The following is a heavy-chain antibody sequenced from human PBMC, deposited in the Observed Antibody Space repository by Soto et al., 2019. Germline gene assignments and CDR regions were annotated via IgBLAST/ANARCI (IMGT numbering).Heavy chain of an antibody. V-gene: IGHV1-2*02. CDR3: GRGRSGQIVVFY. D-gene: IGHD1-26*01. CDR2: IGPESGAT. J-gene: IGHJ4*02. CDR1: GHTFTGHY. Sequence: ASVKVSCKASGHTFTGHYIHWVRQAPEQGPEWMGEIGPESGATRYAQKFQGRVTMTRDMSITTVYMELNNLSPDDTAVYYCGRGRSGQIVVFYWGQGTPVTVSS.